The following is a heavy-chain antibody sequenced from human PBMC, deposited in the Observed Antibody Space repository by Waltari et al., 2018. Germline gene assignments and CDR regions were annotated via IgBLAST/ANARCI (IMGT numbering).Heavy chain of an antibody. D-gene: IGHD4-4*01. Sequence: EFQLVDSGGGLIQPGGSLRLSCAASGFSISDNYMSWVRQAPGKGLEWVSFINSGGTTYYADSVKGRFTISRDNSKNTVYLQMNSLRAEDTAMYYCARDSKFDPWGQGTLVTVPS. J-gene: IGHJ5*02. CDR1: GFSISDNY. CDR2: INSGGTT. CDR3: ARDSKFDP. V-gene: IGHV3-53*01.